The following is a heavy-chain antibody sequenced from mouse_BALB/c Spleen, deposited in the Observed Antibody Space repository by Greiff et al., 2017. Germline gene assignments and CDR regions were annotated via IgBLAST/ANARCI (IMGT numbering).Heavy chain of an antibody. CDR2: INSNGGST. CDR3: ARIPHYYGSSYWYFDV. V-gene: IGHV5-6-3*01. J-gene: IGHJ1*01. CDR1: GFTFSSYG. Sequence: EVQLVESGGGLVQPGGSLKLSCAASGFTFSSYGMSWVRQTPDKRLELVATINSNGGSTYYPDSVKGRFTISRDNAKNTLYLQMSSLKSEDTAMYYCARIPHYYGSSYWYFDVWGEGTTVTVSS. D-gene: IGHD1-1*01.